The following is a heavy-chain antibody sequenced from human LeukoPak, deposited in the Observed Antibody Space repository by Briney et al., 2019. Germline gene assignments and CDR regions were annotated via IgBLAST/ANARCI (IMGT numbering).Heavy chain of an antibody. CDR1: GFTFSSYS. V-gene: IGHV3-21*01. Sequence: GGSLRLSCAAPGFTFSSYSMNWVRQAPGKGLEWVSSISSSSSYIYYADSVKGRFTISRDNAKNSLYLQMNSLRAEDTAVYYCARDLYYYYGMDVWGQGTTVTVSS. CDR3: ARDLYYYYGMDV. CDR2: ISSSSSYI. J-gene: IGHJ6*02.